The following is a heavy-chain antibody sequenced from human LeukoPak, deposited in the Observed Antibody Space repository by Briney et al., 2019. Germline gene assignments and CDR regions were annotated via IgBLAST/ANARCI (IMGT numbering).Heavy chain of an antibody. CDR3: AREGITAAGTSRDLDY. CDR1: GFTFSSYA. CDR2: ISYDGSNK. D-gene: IGHD6-13*01. V-gene: IGHV3-30-3*01. Sequence: GGSLRLSCAASGFTFSSYAMHWVRQAPGKGLEWVAVISYDGSNKYYADSVKGRFTISRDNSKNTLYLQMNSLRAEDTAVYYCAREGITAAGTSRDLDYWGQGTLVTVSS. J-gene: IGHJ4*02.